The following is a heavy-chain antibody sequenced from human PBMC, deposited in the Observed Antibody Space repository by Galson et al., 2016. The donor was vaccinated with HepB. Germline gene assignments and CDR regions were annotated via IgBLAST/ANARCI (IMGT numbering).Heavy chain of an antibody. Sequence: SLRLSCAASGFTFSRYAMRWVRQAPGKGLEWVALIWYDGSNNLYADSMKGRFTISRDNSKNTLYLQMNSLRAEDTAVYYCARPTGYSNGWYGYFAFDIWGQGTMVRVSS. CDR2: IWYDGSNN. CDR3: ARPTGYSNGWYGYFAFDI. D-gene: IGHD6-19*01. V-gene: IGHV3-33*01. J-gene: IGHJ3*02. CDR1: GFTFSRYA.